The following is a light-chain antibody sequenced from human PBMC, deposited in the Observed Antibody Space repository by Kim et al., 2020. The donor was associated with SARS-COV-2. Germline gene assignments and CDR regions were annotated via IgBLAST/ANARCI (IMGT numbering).Light chain of an antibody. CDR3: QAWDSSTVV. CDR1: KLGDKY. V-gene: IGLV3-1*01. Sequence: YELTQPPSVSVSPGQTASITCSGDKLGDKYACWYQQRPGQSPVLVIYQDTKRPSGIPERFSGSNSGNTATLTIGGTQAMDEADYYCQAWDSSTVVFGGGTKVTVL. J-gene: IGLJ2*01. CDR2: QDT.